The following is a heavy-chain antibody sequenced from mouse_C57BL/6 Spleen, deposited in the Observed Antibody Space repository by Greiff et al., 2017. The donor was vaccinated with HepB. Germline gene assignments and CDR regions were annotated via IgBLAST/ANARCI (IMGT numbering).Heavy chain of an antibody. Sequence: QVQLQQPGAELVKPGASVKLSCKASGYTFTSYWMQWVKQRPGQGLEWIGEIDPSDSYTNYNQKFKGKATLTVDTSSSTAYMQLSSLTSEDSAVYYCARGHYGSSVGFDYWGQGTTLTVSS. D-gene: IGHD1-1*01. CDR2: IDPSDSYT. CDR3: ARGHYGSSVGFDY. V-gene: IGHV1-50*01. CDR1: GYTFTSYW. J-gene: IGHJ2*01.